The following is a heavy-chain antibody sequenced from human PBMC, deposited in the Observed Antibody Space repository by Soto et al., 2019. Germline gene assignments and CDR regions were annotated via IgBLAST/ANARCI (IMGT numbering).Heavy chain of an antibody. J-gene: IGHJ4*02. Sequence: GGSLRLSCAASGFTFSIYAMSWVRQAPGKGLEWVSAISGSGGSTYYADSVKGRFTISRDNSKNTLYLQMNSLRAEDTAVYYCAKDDIPYCSSTSCTAFDYWGQGTLVTVSS. V-gene: IGHV3-23*01. CDR1: GFTFSIYA. CDR2: ISGSGGST. CDR3: AKDDIPYCSSTSCTAFDY. D-gene: IGHD2-2*01.